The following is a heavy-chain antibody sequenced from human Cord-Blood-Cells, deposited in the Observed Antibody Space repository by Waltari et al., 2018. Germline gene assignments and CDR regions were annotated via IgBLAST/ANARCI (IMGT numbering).Heavy chain of an antibody. Sequence: QVQLVQSGAEVKKPGASVQFSCKVSGYTLPELSMHWVRQAPRKGLVWMGGFDPEDGETIYAQKFQGRVTMTEDTSTDTAYMELSSLRSEDTAVYYCATDLGVQGVIRNSYYYGMDVWGQGTTVTVSS. CDR3: ATDLGVQGVIRNSYYYGMDV. D-gene: IGHD3-10*01. J-gene: IGHJ6*02. CDR1: GYTLPELS. CDR2: FDPEDGET. V-gene: IGHV1-24*01.